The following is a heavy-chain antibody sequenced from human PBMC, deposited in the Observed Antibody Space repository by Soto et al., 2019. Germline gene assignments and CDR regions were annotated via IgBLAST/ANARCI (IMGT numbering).Heavy chain of an antibody. CDR2: INPYNGNT. V-gene: IGHV1-18*01. J-gene: IGHJ4*02. CDR3: ARGPTSSRVDY. Sequence: ASVKVSCKASGSTFTRHGINWVRQAPGQGLEWLGWINPYNGNTKYAQKVQGRVTMTTDTSTSTAYMDLRSLRSDDTAVYYCARGPTSSRVDYWGQGTLVTVSS. D-gene: IGHD2-2*01. CDR1: GSTFTRHG.